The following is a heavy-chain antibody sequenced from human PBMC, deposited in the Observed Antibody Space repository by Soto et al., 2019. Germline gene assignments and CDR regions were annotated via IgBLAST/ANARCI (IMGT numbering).Heavy chain of an antibody. J-gene: IGHJ5*02. CDR2: ISSSGSTI. CDR1: GFTFSDYY. CDR3: ARHYDFWSGYFWFDP. V-gene: IGHV3-11*01. Sequence: GSLRLSCAASGFTFSDYYMSWIRQAPGKGLEWVSYISSSGSTIYYADSVKGRFPISRDNAKNSLYLQMNSLRAEDTAVYYCARHYDFWSGYFWFDPWGQGTLVTVSS. D-gene: IGHD3-3*01.